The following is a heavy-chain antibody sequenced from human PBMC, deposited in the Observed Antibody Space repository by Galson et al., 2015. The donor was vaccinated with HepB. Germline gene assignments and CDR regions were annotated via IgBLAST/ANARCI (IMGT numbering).Heavy chain of an antibody. CDR2: IKSKTDGGTT. D-gene: IGHD2-2*01. J-gene: IGHJ5*02. Sequence: SLRLSCAASGFTFSNAWMSWVRQAPGKGLEWVGRIKSKTDGGTTDYAAPVKGRFTISRDDSKNTLYLQMNSLKTEDTAVYYCTTDEVLGYCSSTSCYAGGPNWFDPWGQGTLVTVSS. V-gene: IGHV3-15*01. CDR1: GFTFSNAW. CDR3: TTDEVLGYCSSTSCYAGGPNWFDP.